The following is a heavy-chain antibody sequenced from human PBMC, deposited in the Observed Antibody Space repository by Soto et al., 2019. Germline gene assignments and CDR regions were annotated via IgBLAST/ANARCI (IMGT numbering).Heavy chain of an antibody. V-gene: IGHV3-15*01. Sequence: GGSLRLSCAASGFTFTDAWMRWVRQAPGKGLEWVGLIKSKTDGGTTDYAAPVKGRFTISRDDSKDTLYLQMNSLKTEDTAVYYCATDPVAAGGYWGQGTLVTVSS. CDR1: GFTFTDAW. CDR2: IKSKTDGGTT. D-gene: IGHD6-13*01. CDR3: ATDPVAAGGY. J-gene: IGHJ4*02.